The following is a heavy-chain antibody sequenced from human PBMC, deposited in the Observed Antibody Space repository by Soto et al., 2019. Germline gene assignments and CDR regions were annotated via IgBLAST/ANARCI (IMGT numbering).Heavy chain of an antibody. Sequence: GGSLRLSCAASGFTFSSYSMNWVRQAPGKGLEWVSSISSSSSYIYYADSVKGRFTISRDNAKNSLYLQMNSLRAEDTAVYYCARGLYDFWSGYYYYYGMDVWGQGTTVTVSS. D-gene: IGHD3-3*01. J-gene: IGHJ6*02. CDR2: ISSSSSYI. V-gene: IGHV3-21*01. CDR1: GFTFSSYS. CDR3: ARGLYDFWSGYYYYYGMDV.